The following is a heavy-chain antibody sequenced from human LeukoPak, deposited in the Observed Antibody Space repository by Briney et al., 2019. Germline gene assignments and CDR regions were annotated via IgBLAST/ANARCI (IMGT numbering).Heavy chain of an antibody. Sequence: GGSLRLSCAASGFTFTNAWMTWVRQAPGKGLEWVGLIKSKTDGGTADYAAPVKGRFTISRDDSKTTLYLQMNSLKAEDTAVYYCTTGAWIQLWLADYWGRGTLVTVSS. D-gene: IGHD5-18*01. CDR1: GFTFTNAW. CDR2: IKSKTDGGTA. V-gene: IGHV3-15*01. CDR3: TTGAWIQLWLADY. J-gene: IGHJ4*02.